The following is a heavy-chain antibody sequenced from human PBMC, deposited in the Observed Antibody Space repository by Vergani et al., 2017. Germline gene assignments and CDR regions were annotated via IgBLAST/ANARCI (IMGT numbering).Heavy chain of an antibody. CDR2: IYNRGKT. V-gene: IGHV4-38-2*01. D-gene: IGHD2-21*01. CDR3: ARSQGDYWYFRL. J-gene: IGHJ2*01. Sequence: QVRLEESGPGLVKPSETLSLTCSVSGYSIGSGFYWAWIRQSPGEGLQWLTSIYNRGKTYHNPSLKSRVSVSLDTSKNRFSLNLTSGTATDTAVYYCARSQGDYWYFRLWGPGSLVTVSS. CDR1: GYSIGSGFY.